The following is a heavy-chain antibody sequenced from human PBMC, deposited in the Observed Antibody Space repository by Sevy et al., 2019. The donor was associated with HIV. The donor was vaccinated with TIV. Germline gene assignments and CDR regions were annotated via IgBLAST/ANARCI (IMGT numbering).Heavy chain of an antibody. D-gene: IGHD1-1*01. CDR1: GFTFGDYA. CDR2: LKSKADGGTL. Sequence: GGSLRLSCTASGFTFGDYAMSWVRQAPGKGLEWVAFLKSKADGGTLDDAASVKGRFTMSRDDSKSIAYLQMNDLKTEDTGVYYCTRWKEAQSIFDYWGQGALVTVSS. CDR3: TRWKEAQSIFDY. V-gene: IGHV3-49*04. J-gene: IGHJ4*02.